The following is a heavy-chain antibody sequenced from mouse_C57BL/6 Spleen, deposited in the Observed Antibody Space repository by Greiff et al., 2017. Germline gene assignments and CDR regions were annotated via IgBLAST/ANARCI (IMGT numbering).Heavy chain of an antibody. CDR1: GYAFSSSW. J-gene: IGHJ4*01. Sequence: VQLQQSGPELVKPGASVKISCKASGYAFSSSWMNWVKQRPGKGLEWIGRIYPGDGDTNYNGKFKGKATLTADKSSSTAYMQLSSLTSEDSAVYFCARWLLLAMDYWGQGTSVTVSS. CDR3: ARWLLLAMDY. CDR2: IYPGDGDT. V-gene: IGHV1-82*01. D-gene: IGHD2-3*01.